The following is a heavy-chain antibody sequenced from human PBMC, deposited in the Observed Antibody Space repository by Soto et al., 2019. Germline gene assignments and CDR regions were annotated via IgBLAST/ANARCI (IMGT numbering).Heavy chain of an antibody. CDR2: ISDDSSYI. V-gene: IGHV3-21*06. CDR3: ATPYYFNH. Sequence: ASETLSLSCAASGFMFSAYTMNWVRQAPGKGLEWLSSISDDSSYIDYADSLRGRFTASRDNARNSLYLQIDSLGVEDTAVYYCATPYYFNHWGPGTLVTVSS. CDR1: GFMFSAYT. D-gene: IGHD3-16*01. J-gene: IGHJ1*01.